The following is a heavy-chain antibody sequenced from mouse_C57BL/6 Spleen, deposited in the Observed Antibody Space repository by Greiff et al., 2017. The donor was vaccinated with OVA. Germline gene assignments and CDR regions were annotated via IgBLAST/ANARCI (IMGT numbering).Heavy chain of an antibody. Sequence: QVQLQQSGAELARPGASVKMSCKASGYTFTSYTMHWVKLRPGQGLEWIGYINPSSGYTKYNQKFKDKATLTADKSSSTAYMQLSSLTSEDSAVYYCARLTTVVAHWYVDVWGTGTTVTVSS. D-gene: IGHD1-1*01. CDR1: GYTFTSYT. CDR2: INPSSGYT. V-gene: IGHV1-4*01. J-gene: IGHJ1*03. CDR3: ARLTTVVAHWYVDV.